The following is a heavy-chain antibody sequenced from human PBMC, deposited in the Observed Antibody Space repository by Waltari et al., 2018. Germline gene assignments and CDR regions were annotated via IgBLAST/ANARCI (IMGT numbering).Heavy chain of an antibody. CDR3: ARAESSIPTWLDAFDI. D-gene: IGHD3-10*01. V-gene: IGHV3-53*01. CDR2: IYSGGST. Sequence: EVQLVESGGGLIQPGGSLRLSCAASGFTVSSNYMSWVRQAPGKGLEWVSVIYSGGSTYYADSVKGRFTISRDNSKNTLYLQMNSLRAEDTAVYYCARAESSIPTWLDAFDIWGQGTMVTVSS. J-gene: IGHJ3*02. CDR1: GFTVSSNY.